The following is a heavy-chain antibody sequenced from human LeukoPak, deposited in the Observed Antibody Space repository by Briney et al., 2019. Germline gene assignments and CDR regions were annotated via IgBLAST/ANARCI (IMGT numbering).Heavy chain of an antibody. CDR2: IIPILGIA. CDR1: GYSFTSYW. CDR3: ARGYSNYFDP. V-gene: IGHV1-69*04. J-gene: IGHJ5*02. Sequence: KISCKGSGYSFTSYWIGWVRQAPGQGLEWMGRIIPILGIANYAQKFRGRVTITADKSTSTAYMELSSLRSEDTAVYYCARGYSNYFDPWGQETLVTVSP. D-gene: IGHD4-11*01.